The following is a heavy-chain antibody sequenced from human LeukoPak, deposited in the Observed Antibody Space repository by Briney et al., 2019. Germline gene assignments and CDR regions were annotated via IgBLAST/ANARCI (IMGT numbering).Heavy chain of an antibody. V-gene: IGHV4-4*09. CDR2: IYTTGST. J-gene: IGHJ5*02. D-gene: IGHD6-6*01. CDR1: GGSISSYY. Sequence: SETLSLTCTVSGGSISSYYWSWVRQPPGRGLEWIGSIYTTGSTNCNPSLKSRVTISIDTSKNHFSLKLSSVTAADTAVYYCARHGAARFSGWFDPWGQGTLVTVSS. CDR3: ARHGAARFSGWFDP.